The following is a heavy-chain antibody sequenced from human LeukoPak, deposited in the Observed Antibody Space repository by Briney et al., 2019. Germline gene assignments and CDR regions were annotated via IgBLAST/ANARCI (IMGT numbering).Heavy chain of an antibody. J-gene: IGHJ6*02. D-gene: IGHD6-19*01. Sequence: PSETLSLTCTVSGGSVSSGSYYWSWIRQPPGKGLEWIGTIYNSGSTYYNPSLKSRLTMSVDTSKDQFSLKLSYVTAADTAVYYCAKDPSIAVPHYYYAMDVWGQGTTVTVSS. V-gene: IGHV4-39*01. CDR3: AKDPSIAVPHYYYAMDV. CDR2: IYNSGST. CDR1: GGSVSSGSYY.